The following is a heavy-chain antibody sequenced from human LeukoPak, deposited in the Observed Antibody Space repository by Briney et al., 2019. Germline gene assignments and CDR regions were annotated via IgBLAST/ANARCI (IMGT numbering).Heavy chain of an antibody. V-gene: IGHV4-39*07. J-gene: IGHJ4*02. CDR3: ARESLEGSGL. CDR1: GGSISSSSYY. Sequence: PSETLSLTCTVSGGSISSSSYYWGWIRQPPGKGLEWIGSIYHSGSTYYNPSLKSRDTISVDTSKNQFSLKLSSVTAADTAVYYCARESLEGSGLWGQGTLVTVSS. D-gene: IGHD3-10*01. CDR2: IYHSGST.